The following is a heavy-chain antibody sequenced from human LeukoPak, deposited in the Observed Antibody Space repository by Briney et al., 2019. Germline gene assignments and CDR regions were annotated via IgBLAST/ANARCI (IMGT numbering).Heavy chain of an antibody. V-gene: IGHV3-33*07. D-gene: IGHD6-19*01. Sequence: PGRSLRLSCAASGFIFRNYGMYWVRQAPGKGLEWVAVIWHDGSAEFYADSVKGRFSISRDDSKNTVYLQMNSLRVEDTALYYCARDSRGGWSGYFDLWGQGIGVTVSS. CDR3: ARDSRGGWSGYFDL. CDR1: GFIFRNYG. J-gene: IGHJ4*02. CDR2: IWHDGSAE.